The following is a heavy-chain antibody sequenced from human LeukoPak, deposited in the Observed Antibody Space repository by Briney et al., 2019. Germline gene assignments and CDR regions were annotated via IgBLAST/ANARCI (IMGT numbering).Heavy chain of an antibody. CDR3: AREGDPPGFYYYHHLDV. CDR1: GFDFSIYA. CDR2: ISSGSSFQ. Sequence: GGSLRLSCAASGFDFSIYAIDWVRQAPGRGLEWVSSISSGSSFQNYADSVKGRFTISRDNAKNSVYMQMNRLRAEDTAVYFCAREGDPPGFYYYHHLDVWGKGTTVTVSS. J-gene: IGHJ6*03. V-gene: IGHV3-21*01. D-gene: IGHD3-16*01.